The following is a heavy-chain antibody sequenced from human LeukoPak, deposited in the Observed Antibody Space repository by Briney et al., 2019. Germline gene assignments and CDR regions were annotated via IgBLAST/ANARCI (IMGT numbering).Heavy chain of an antibody. J-gene: IGHJ4*02. V-gene: IGHV1-2*02. CDR3: ARNYYGSGSYLVY. D-gene: IGHD3-10*01. CDR2: INPNSGGT. CDR1: GYSFTAYW. Sequence: VASVKVSCKPSGYSFTAYWIHWVRQAPGQGLEWLGWINPNSGGTNYVQKFQGRVTMTRDTSTSTVYMELSSLRSEDTAVYYCARNYYGSGSYLVYWGQGTLVTVSS.